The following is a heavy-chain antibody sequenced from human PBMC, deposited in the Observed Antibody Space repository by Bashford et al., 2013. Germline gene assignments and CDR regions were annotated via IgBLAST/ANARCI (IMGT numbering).Heavy chain of an antibody. CDR3: AKDYCAGDCASFFDL. Sequence: IVWVRQAPGQGLEWMGAIIPSSHTTHLAPIFQGRLTLTADASATEVFMELQGLRSEDTALYYCAKDYCAGDCASFFDLWGRGTLVTVSS. D-gene: IGHD2-21*02. V-gene: IGHV1-69*01. CDR2: IIPSSHTT. J-gene: IGHJ2*01.